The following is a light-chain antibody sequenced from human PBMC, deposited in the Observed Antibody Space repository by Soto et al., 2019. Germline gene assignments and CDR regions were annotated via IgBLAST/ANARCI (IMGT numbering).Light chain of an antibody. CDR2: DAY. Sequence: PGERATLSCRPSQTVSTTYFAWYQQRPGQAPRLLFYDAYTRASGIPDRFSCSGSGRDFTLTISRLEPEDSAVYYCQQFGSSPITFRQGTRLEIK. V-gene: IGKV3-20*01. CDR1: QTVSTTY. CDR3: QQFGSSPIT. J-gene: IGKJ5*01.